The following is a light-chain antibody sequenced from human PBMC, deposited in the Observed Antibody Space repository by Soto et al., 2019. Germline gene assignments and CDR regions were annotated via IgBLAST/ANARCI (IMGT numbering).Light chain of an antibody. J-gene: IGLJ1*01. Sequence: QSVLTQPASVSGSPGQSITISCTGTSDDIGAYNYVSWYQQHPGQAPKLMIYAVSGRPSGVSNRFSGSKSANTASLTISGLQPEDEADYYCSSYTSSSSTRYVFGTGTKLTVL. CDR1: SDDIGAYNY. CDR3: SSYTSSSSTRYV. V-gene: IGLV2-14*01. CDR2: AVS.